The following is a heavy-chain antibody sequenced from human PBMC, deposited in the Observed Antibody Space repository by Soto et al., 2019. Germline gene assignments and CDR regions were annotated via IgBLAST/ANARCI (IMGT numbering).Heavy chain of an antibody. Sequence: KTSETLSLTCTVSGGSVSSGSYYWSWIRQPPGKGLEWIGYIYYSGSTNYNPSLKSRVTISVDTSKNQFSLKLSSVTAADTAVYYCARDGEDCSGGSCYSVGWFDPWGQGTLVTVSS. D-gene: IGHD2-15*01. J-gene: IGHJ5*02. CDR1: GGSVSSGSYY. CDR2: IYYSGST. CDR3: ARDGEDCSGGSCYSVGWFDP. V-gene: IGHV4-61*01.